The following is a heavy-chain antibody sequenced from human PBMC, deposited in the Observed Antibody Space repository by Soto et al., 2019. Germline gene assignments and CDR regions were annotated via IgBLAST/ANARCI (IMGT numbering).Heavy chain of an antibody. D-gene: IGHD3-3*01. CDR3: ARFRALRFYGMDV. Sequence: ASETLSLTCTVSGGSISSYYWSWIRQPPGKGLEWIGYIYYSGSTNYNPSLKSRVTISVDTSKNQFSLKLSSVTAADTAVYYCARFRALRFYGMDVWGQGTTVTVSS. V-gene: IGHV4-59*01. CDR2: IYYSGST. CDR1: GGSISSYY. J-gene: IGHJ6*02.